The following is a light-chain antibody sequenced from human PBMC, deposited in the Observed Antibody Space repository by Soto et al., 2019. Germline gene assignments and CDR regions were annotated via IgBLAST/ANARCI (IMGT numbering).Light chain of an antibody. J-gene: IGKJ1*01. CDR2: GAS. Sequence: DIQMTQSPSSLSASVGDRVSITCRAGQSISYYLNWFQQNPGNAPNLLIYGASTLHIGVPSRFSGSGSGTNFTLTINSLQPEDFAAYYCQQSYTNPWTFGLGTKVDVK. CDR1: QSISYY. CDR3: QQSYTNPWT. V-gene: IGKV1-39*01.